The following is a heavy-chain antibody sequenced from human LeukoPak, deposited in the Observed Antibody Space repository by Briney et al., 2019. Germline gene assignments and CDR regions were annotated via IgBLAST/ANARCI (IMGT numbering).Heavy chain of an antibody. CDR3: AKDHHKSYFDY. V-gene: IGHV3-23*01. CDR2: ISGSGGST. D-gene: IGHD3-16*01. CDR1: GFTFSSYG. Sequence: PGGSLRLSCAASGFTFSSYGMHWVRQAPGKGLEWVSAISGSGGSTYYADSVKGRFTISRDNSKNTLYLQMNSLRAGDTAVYYCAKDHHKSYFDYWGQGTLVTVSS. J-gene: IGHJ4*02.